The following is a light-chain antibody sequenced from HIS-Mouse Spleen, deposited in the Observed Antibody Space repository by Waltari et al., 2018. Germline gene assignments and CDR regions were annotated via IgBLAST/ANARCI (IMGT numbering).Light chain of an antibody. J-gene: IGLJ1*01. Sequence: QSALTQPSSVSGSPGQSVTISCTVTSSDVGGYNYVSWYQQHPGKAPKLMIYDVSKRPSGVPDRFSGSKSGNTASLTISGLQAEDEADYYCCSYAGSYTGVFGTGTKVTVL. CDR2: DVS. V-gene: IGLV2-11*01. CDR1: SSDVGGYNY. CDR3: CSYAGSYTGV.